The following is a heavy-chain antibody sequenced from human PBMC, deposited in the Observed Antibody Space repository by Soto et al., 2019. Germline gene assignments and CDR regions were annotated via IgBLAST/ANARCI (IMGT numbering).Heavy chain of an antibody. Sequence: GESLKITCQGSGYSFTSYWIGWVRQRPGKGLEWMGRINPSDSYTTYSPSFQGHVTISTDRSFSTAYLQWSGLKASDTAMYYCARLGYCTGTSCYTFDSWGQGTLVTVSS. CDR1: GYSFTSYW. D-gene: IGHD2-2*02. CDR3: ARLGYCTGTSCYTFDS. J-gene: IGHJ4*02. V-gene: IGHV5-10-1*01. CDR2: INPSDSYT.